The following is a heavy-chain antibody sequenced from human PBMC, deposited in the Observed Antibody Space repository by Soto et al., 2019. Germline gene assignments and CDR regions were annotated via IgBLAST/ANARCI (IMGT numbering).Heavy chain of an antibody. Sequence: HPGGSLRLSCAASGFTFSTYAMSWVRQAPGKGLEWVSSLSGSGGNTYYADSVKGRFTISRDNSKTTLYLQMNSLRAEDTAVYYCAKDQEVVSAVSHLDHWGQGTLVTVSS. CDR1: GFTFSTYA. D-gene: IGHD2-15*01. J-gene: IGHJ4*02. V-gene: IGHV3-23*01. CDR2: LSGSGGNT. CDR3: AKDQEVVSAVSHLDH.